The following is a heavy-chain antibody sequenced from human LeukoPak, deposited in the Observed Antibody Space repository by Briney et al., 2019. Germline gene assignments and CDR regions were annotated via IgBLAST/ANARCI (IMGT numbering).Heavy chain of an antibody. CDR3: ARDWGASMDV. CDR1: GGSFSGYY. Sequence: SETLSLTCAVYGGSFSGYYWSWIRQPPGKGLEWIGEINHSGITNYNTSLKSRVTISVDTSKNQFSLKLSSVTAADTAVYYCARDWGASMDVWGKGTTVTISS. D-gene: IGHD3-16*01. J-gene: IGHJ6*04. V-gene: IGHV4-34*01. CDR2: INHSGIT.